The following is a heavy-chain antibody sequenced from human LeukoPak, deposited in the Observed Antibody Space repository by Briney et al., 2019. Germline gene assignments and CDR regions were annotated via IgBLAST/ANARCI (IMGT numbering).Heavy chain of an antibody. D-gene: IGHD3-9*01. CDR1: GDSISSSSSY. CDR2: IYYSGST. J-gene: IGHJ5*02. CDR3: AREDYDILTGYALRWFDP. Sequence: SETLSLTCTVSGDSISSSSSYWGWIRQPPGEGLEWIGSIYYSGSTYYNTSLKSRVTISVDTSKNQFSLNLSSVTAADTAVYYCAREDYDILTGYALRWFDPWGQGTLVTVSS. V-gene: IGHV4-39*07.